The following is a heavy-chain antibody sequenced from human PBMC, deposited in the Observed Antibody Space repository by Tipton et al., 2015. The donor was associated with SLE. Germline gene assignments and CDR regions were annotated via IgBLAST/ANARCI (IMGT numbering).Heavy chain of an antibody. Sequence: TLSLTCSVYGGSMGTYYWSWIRQSPERGLEWIGHIYYAGTTNYNPSLESRVTMSVDTSSNQIFLRVSSVTAADTAIYYCARQRNWNRRGALDVWGRGTMVTVSS. D-gene: IGHD1-1*01. CDR3: ARQRNWNRRGALDV. J-gene: IGHJ3*01. V-gene: IGHV4-59*01. CDR1: GGSMGTYY. CDR2: IYYAGTT.